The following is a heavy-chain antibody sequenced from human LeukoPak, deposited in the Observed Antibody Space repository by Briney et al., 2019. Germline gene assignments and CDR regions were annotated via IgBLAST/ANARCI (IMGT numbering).Heavy chain of an antibody. CDR1: GYTFTGYY. V-gene: IGHV1-2*02. CDR3: AREEVEEYSSSSDPSYAFDI. J-gene: IGHJ3*02. CDR2: INPNSGGT. Sequence: ASVKVSCKASGYTFTGYYMHWVRQAPGQGLEWMGWINPNSGGTNYAQKFQGRVTMTRGTSISTAYMELSRLRFDDTAVYYCAREEVEEYSSSSDPSYAFDIWGQGTMVTVSS. D-gene: IGHD6-6*01.